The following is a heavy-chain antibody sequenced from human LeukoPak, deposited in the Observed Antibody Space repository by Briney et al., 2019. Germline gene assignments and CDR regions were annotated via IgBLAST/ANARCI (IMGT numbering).Heavy chain of an antibody. D-gene: IGHD6-13*01. Sequence: ASVKVSCKASGYTFTSYYMHWVRQAPGQGLEWMGIINPSGGSTSYAQKFQGRVTMTRDTSTSTVYMELSRLRSDDTAVYYCASRGIAAATQYFDYWGQGTLVTVSS. CDR3: ASRGIAAATQYFDY. V-gene: IGHV1-46*01. CDR1: GYTFTSYY. CDR2: INPSGGST. J-gene: IGHJ4*02.